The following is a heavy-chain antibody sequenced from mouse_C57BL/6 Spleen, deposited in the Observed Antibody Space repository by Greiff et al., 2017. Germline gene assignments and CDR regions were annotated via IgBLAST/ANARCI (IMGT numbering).Heavy chain of an antibody. D-gene: IGHD2-4*01. V-gene: IGHV1-69*01. CDR3: ARKRVSMITAFDY. CDR1: GYTFTSYW. CDR2: IDPSDSYT. J-gene: IGHJ2*01. Sequence: QVQLQQPGAELVMPGASVKLSCKASGYTFTSYWMHWVKQRPGQGLEWIGEIDPSDSYTNYNQKFKGKSTLTVDKSSSTAYMQLSSLTSEDSAVYYCARKRVSMITAFDYWGQGTTLTVSS.